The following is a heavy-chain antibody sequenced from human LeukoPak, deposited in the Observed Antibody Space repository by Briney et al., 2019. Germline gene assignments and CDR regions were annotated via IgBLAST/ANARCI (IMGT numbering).Heavy chain of an antibody. CDR2: IYYSGST. J-gene: IGHJ5*02. CDR3: ARHVRGATGNWFDP. D-gene: IGHD1-26*01. Sequence: PSETLSLTCTVSGGSISSYYWSWIRQPPGKGLEWIGYIYYSGSTNYNPSLKSRVTISVDTSKNQFSLKLSSVTAADTAVYYCARHVRGATGNWFDPWGQGTLVTVSS. V-gene: IGHV4-59*08. CDR1: GGSISSYY.